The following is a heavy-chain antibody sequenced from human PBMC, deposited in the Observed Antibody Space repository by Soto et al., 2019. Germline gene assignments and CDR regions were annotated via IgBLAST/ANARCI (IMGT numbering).Heavy chain of an antibody. Sequence: GGSLRLSCAASGFTFSSYAMHWVRQAPGKGLEWVAVISYDGSNKYYADSVKGRFTISRDNSKNTLYLQMNSLRAEDTAVYYCARDYGDYYFDYWGQGTLVTVSS. CDR2: ISYDGSNK. V-gene: IGHV3-30-3*01. J-gene: IGHJ4*02. CDR1: GFTFSSYA. CDR3: ARDYGDYYFDY. D-gene: IGHD4-17*01.